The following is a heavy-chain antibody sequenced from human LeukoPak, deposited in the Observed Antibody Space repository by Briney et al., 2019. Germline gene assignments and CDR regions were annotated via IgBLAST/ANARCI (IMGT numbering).Heavy chain of an antibody. Sequence: PGGSLRLSCAASGFTFSSYEMNWVRQAPGKGLEWVSYISSGGTTIYYADSVKGRFTISRDNAKNSLYLQMNSLRAEDTAVYYCARGGYYYYYYMDVWGKGTTVTISS. CDR3: ARGGYYYYYYMDV. V-gene: IGHV3-48*03. J-gene: IGHJ6*03. CDR1: GFTFSSYE. D-gene: IGHD3-16*01. CDR2: ISSGGTTI.